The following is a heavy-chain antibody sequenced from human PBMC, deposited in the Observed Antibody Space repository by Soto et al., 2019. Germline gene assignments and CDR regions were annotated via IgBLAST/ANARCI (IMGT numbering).Heavy chain of an antibody. CDR3: ARARTGDY. V-gene: IGHV3-74*01. CDR1: GFTFSNYG. Sequence: GSHRLSCTASGFTFSNYGRHWVRQAPGKEPVWIPGINGDGTTTTYADSVKGRFTISRDNAKNSLSLQMNSLRADDSAVYYCARARTGDYWGQGTLVTVSS. J-gene: IGHJ4*02. CDR2: INGDGTTT. D-gene: IGHD4-17*01.